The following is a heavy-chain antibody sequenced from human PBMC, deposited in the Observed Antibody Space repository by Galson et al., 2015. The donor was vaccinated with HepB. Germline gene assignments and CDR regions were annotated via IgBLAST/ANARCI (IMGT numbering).Heavy chain of an antibody. Sequence: SLRLSCAASGFTFSSYGMHWVRQAPGKGLEWVAFIRYDGSNKYYADSVKGRFTTSRDNSKNTLYLQMNSLRAEDTAVYYCAREDGYNYAYFDYWGQGTLVTVSS. CDR3: AREDGYNYAYFDY. D-gene: IGHD5-24*01. J-gene: IGHJ4*02. V-gene: IGHV3-30*02. CDR2: IRYDGSNK. CDR1: GFTFSSYG.